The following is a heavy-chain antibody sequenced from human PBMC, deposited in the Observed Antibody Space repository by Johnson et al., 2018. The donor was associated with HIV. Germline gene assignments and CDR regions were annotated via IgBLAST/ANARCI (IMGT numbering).Heavy chain of an antibody. J-gene: IGHJ3*02. Sequence: VLLVESGGGVVQPGGSLRLSCAASGFTFDDYTMHWVRQAPGKGLVWVSRINGDGSRLTYADSVKGRFTIARDNAKNTLYLELNSLRAEDTAVYYCARVRTAAGFDAFDIWGQGTMVTVSS. V-gene: IGHV3-74*02. CDR1: GFTFDDYT. CDR3: ARVRTAAGFDAFDI. D-gene: IGHD6-13*01. CDR2: INGDGSRL.